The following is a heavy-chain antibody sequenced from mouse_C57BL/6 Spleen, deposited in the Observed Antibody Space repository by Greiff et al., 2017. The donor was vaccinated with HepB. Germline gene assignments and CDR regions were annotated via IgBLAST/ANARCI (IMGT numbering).Heavy chain of an antibody. CDR3: ARGGVYYGSSYRYFDY. D-gene: IGHD1-1*01. V-gene: IGHV1-82*01. CDR1: GYAFSSSW. CDR2: IYPGDGDT. J-gene: IGHJ2*01. Sequence: QVQLQQSGPELVKPGASVKISCKASGYAFSSSWMNWVKQRPGKGLEWIGRIYPGDGDTNYNGKFKGKATLTADKSSSTAYMQLSSLTSEDSAVYFCARGGVYYGSSYRYFDYWGKGTTLTVSS.